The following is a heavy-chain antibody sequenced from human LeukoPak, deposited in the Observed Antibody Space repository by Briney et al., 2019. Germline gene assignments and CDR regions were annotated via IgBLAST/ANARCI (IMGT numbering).Heavy chain of an antibody. CDR1: GFTFSSYA. D-gene: IGHD2-15*01. CDR3: AKDPPAGYCSGGSCSPDDDY. V-gene: IGHV3-23*01. Sequence: PGGSLRLSCAASGFTFSSYAMSWVRQAPGKGLEWVSAISGSCGSTYYADSVKGRFTISRDNSKNTPYLQMNSLRAEDTAVYYCAKDPPAGYCSGGSCSPDDDYWGQGTLVTVSS. CDR2: ISGSCGST. J-gene: IGHJ4*02.